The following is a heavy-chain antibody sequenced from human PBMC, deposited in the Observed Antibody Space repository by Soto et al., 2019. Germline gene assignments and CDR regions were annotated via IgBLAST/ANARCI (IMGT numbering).Heavy chain of an antibody. V-gene: IGHV3-21*01. J-gene: IGHJ4*02. Sequence: GGSLRLSCAASGFTFTTYSMNWVRQAPGEGLEWVSSISSSSYIYYANSVKGRFTISRDDAKNSLFLQMNSLRAEDTALYYCARGEVNYYDSSGYTPFDYWGQGTLVTVSS. CDR1: GFTFTTYS. CDR2: ISSSSYI. D-gene: IGHD3-22*01. CDR3: ARGEVNYYDSSGYTPFDY.